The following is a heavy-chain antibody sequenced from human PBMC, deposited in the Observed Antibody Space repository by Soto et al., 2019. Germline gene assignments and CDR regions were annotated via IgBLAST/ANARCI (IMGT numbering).Heavy chain of an antibody. Sequence: QVLLEESGPGLVRPSETLSLSCSVSGGSVATRSHYWSWIRQPPGKGLECIGSIYFTGTTSHNPSLQRRTSMYADTSKTQFSLRLSSVTAAETAFYYCARLSDVQWRSKKEAPFSYFDYWGQGILVTVSP. CDR2: IYFTGTT. D-gene: IGHD3-3*01. V-gene: IGHV4-39*01. CDR1: GGSVATRSHY. J-gene: IGHJ4*02. CDR3: ARLSDVQWRSKKEAPFSYFDY.